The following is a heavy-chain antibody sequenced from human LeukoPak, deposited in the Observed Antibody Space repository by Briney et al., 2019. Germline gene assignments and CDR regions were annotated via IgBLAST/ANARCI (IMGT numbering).Heavy chain of an antibody. J-gene: IGHJ6*02. CDR1: GGSISSYY. CDR3: ARHSYNYYCLDV. Sequence: PSETLSLTCTVSGGSISSYYWSWIRQPAGKGLEWIGRIYASGSTNYNPSLKSRVTISVDTSKKQFSLKLTSVTAADTALYYCARHSYNYYCLDVWGQGTTITVSS. D-gene: IGHD1-26*01. CDR2: IYASGST. V-gene: IGHV4-4*07.